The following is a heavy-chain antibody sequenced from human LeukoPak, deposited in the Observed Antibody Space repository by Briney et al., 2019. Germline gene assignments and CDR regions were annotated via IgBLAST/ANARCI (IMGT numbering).Heavy chain of an antibody. D-gene: IGHD4-17*01. CDR2: IYSGGST. CDR1: GFTVSSNY. V-gene: IGHV3-66*01. J-gene: IGHJ3*02. Sequence: RPGGSLRLSCAASGFTVSSNYMSWVRQAPGKGLEWVSVIYSGGSTYYADSVKGRFTISRDNSKNTLYLQMNSLRAEDTAVYYCARDLPVTTHAFDIWGQGTMVTVSS. CDR3: ARDLPVTTHAFDI.